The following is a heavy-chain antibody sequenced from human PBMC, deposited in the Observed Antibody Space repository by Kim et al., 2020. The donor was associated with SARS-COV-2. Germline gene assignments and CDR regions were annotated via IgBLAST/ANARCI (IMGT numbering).Heavy chain of an antibody. CDR2: IIPIFGTA. CDR1: GGTFSSYA. J-gene: IGHJ3*02. D-gene: IGHD3-10*01. Sequence: SVKVSCKASGGTFSSYAISWVRQAPGQGLEWMGGIIPIFGTANYAQKFQGRVTITADESTSTAYMELSSLRSEDTAVYYCALGTYGSGSYLGCIWGQGTMVTVSS. CDR3: ALGTYGSGSYLGCI. V-gene: IGHV1-69*13.